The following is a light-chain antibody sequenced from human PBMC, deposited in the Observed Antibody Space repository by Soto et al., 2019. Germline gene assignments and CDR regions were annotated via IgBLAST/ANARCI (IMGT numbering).Light chain of an antibody. CDR3: QQRGA. CDR1: QSVSSY. V-gene: IGKV3-11*01. J-gene: IGKJ3*01. Sequence: VLPQSPATLSLSPGEGATLSCRPSQSVSSYLAWYQQKPGQAPRLLIYEASNRATGIPARFSGSGSGTDFTLTISSLEPEDFAVYYCQQRGAFGPGTKVDIK. CDR2: EAS.